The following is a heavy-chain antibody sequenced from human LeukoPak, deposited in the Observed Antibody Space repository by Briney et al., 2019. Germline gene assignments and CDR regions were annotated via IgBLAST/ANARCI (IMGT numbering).Heavy chain of an antibody. Sequence: SETLSLTCGVYGESFSVDFWTWLRQAPGKGLEWIGEINHSGRTNYSPSLTSRVTISVDTSMNQFSLQLRSVTAADTAVYYCARGQYDSGGYHYGIRAFYFDYWGQGILVTVSS. CDR1: GESFSVDF. CDR3: ARGQYDSGGYHYGIRAFYFDY. V-gene: IGHV4-34*01. J-gene: IGHJ4*02. CDR2: INHSGRT. D-gene: IGHD2-15*01.